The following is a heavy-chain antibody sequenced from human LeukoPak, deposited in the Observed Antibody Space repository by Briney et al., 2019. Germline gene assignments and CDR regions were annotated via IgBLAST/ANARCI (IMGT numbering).Heavy chain of an antibody. Sequence: GRSLRLSCAASGFTFSSYAMHWVRQAPGKGLEWVAVISYDGSNKYYADSVKGRFTISRDNSKNTLYLQMNSLRAEDTAVYYRARAGASIVVVPAALDYWGQGTLVTVSS. D-gene: IGHD2-2*01. V-gene: IGHV3-30-3*01. J-gene: IGHJ4*02. CDR3: ARAGASIVVVPAALDY. CDR1: GFTFSSYA. CDR2: ISYDGSNK.